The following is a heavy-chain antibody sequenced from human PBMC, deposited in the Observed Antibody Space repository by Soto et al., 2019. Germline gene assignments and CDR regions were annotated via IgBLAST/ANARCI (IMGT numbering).Heavy chain of an antibody. D-gene: IGHD3-16*02. Sequence: SETLSLTCTVSGGSISSYYWIWIRQPPGKGLEWIGYIYYSGSTNYNPSLKSRVTISVDTSKNQFSLKLSSVTAADTAVYYCARGEDHRFPDYWGQGTLVTVSS. J-gene: IGHJ4*02. V-gene: IGHV4-59*01. CDR3: ARGEDHRFPDY. CDR1: GGSISSYY. CDR2: IYYSGST.